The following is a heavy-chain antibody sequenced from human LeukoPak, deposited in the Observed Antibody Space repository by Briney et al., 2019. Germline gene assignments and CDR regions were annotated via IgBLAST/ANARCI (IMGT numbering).Heavy chain of an antibody. CDR2: INPNSGGT. V-gene: IGHV1-2*02. CDR3: AAGGISRGYYYYHRDV. D-gene: IGHD1-26*01. CDR1: GYTFTGYY. Sequence: ASVKVSCKASGYTFTGYYMHWVRQAPGQGLEWMGWINPNSGGTNYAQKFQGRVTMTRDTSISTAYMELSRLRSEDTAVYYCAAGGISRGYYYYHRDVWEKGNTVPVSS. J-gene: IGHJ6*03.